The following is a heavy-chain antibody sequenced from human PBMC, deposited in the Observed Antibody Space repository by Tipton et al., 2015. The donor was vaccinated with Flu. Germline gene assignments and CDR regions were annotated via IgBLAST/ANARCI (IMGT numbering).Heavy chain of an antibody. Sequence: TLSLTCTVPGGSISSSSYYWGWIRQPPGKGLEWIGSIYYSGSTYYNPSLKSRVTISVDSSKNQFSLKLSSVTAADTAVYYCASLSFVTGYYNYWGQGTLVTVSS. V-gene: IGHV4-39*07. CDR1: GGSISSSSYY. D-gene: IGHD3-9*01. CDR3: ASLSFVTGYYNY. CDR2: IYYSGST. J-gene: IGHJ4*02.